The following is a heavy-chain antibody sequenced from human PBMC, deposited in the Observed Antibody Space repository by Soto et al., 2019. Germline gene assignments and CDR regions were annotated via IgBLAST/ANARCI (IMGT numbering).Heavy chain of an antibody. CDR1: GGSISSSSYY. Sequence: SETLSLTCTVSGGSISSSSYYWGWIRQPPGKGLEWIGEINHSGSTNYNPSLKSRVTISVDTSKNQFSLKLSSVTAADTAVYYCARGHRAVAGFYYYYGMDVWGQGTTVTVSS. CDR3: ARGHRAVAGFYYYYGMDV. V-gene: IGHV4-39*07. CDR2: INHSGST. D-gene: IGHD6-19*01. J-gene: IGHJ6*02.